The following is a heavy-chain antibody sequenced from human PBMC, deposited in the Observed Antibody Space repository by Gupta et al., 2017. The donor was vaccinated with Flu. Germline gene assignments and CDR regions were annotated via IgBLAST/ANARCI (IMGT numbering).Heavy chain of an antibody. J-gene: IGHJ4*02. D-gene: IGHD1-1*01. V-gene: IGHV3-30*03. CDR2: MSNDGRNK. Sequence: FIFSSYGMHWVRQAPGKGLGWLTVMSNDGRNKYYADSVRGRFTISRDNSKNTLFLQMNSLSAEDTAVYYCARDSGWKYFDYWGQGTRVTVSS. CDR3: ARDSGWKYFDY. CDR1: FIFSSYG.